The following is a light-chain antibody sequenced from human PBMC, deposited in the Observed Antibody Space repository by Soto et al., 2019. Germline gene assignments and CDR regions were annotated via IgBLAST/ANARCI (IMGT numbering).Light chain of an antibody. CDR1: QSISTY. V-gene: IGKV1-39*01. Sequence: DIQMTQSPSSLSASVGDRVTITCRASQSISTYLNWYLQKPGKAPKLLIYAASGLQDGVPSRFSGGGSGTDFTLAISDLQPEDFATYYCQQTRSFPYTFGQGTKVDIK. CDR3: QQTRSFPYT. CDR2: AAS. J-gene: IGKJ2*01.